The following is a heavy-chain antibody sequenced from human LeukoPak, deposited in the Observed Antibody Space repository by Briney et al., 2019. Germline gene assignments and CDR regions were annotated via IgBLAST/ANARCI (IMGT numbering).Heavy chain of an antibody. CDR3: ASLAINYYDSSGYYHDAFDI. V-gene: IGHV4-39*07. CDR2: ST. D-gene: IGHD3-22*01. J-gene: IGHJ3*02. Sequence: STYYNPSLKSRVTISVDTSKNQFSLKLSSVTAADTAVYYCASLAINYYDSSGYYHDAFDIWGQGTMVTVSS.